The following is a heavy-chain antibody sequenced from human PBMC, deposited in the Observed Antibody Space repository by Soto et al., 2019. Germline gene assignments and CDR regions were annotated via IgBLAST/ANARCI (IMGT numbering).Heavy chain of an antibody. Sequence: EGRLLEAGGGLKHPGGALRLACAASGFTFKESAMNWVRQAPGKGLEWVASISDTGASTWYAESVRGRLSISRDNSKNTLCLQMNILRGEDMAVYYCAKGRGSGWAWYFDNWGQGTLVTVSS. V-gene: IGHV3-23*01. J-gene: IGHJ4*02. CDR2: ISDTGAST. D-gene: IGHD6-19*01. CDR3: AKGRGSGWAWYFDN. CDR1: GFTFKESA.